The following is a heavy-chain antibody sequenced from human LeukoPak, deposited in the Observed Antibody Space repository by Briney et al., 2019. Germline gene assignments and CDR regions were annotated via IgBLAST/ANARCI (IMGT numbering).Heavy chain of an antibody. V-gene: IGHV1-2*02. D-gene: IGHD5-18*01. CDR1: GYTFTGYY. CDR2: INPNSGGT. Sequence: ASVKVSCKASGYTFTGYYMHWVRQAPGQGLEWMGWINPNSGGTNYAQKFQGRVTMTRDTSISTACMELSRLRSDDTAVYYCARAEPSYSYGYEFDYWGQGTLVTVSS. CDR3: ARAEPSYSYGYEFDY. J-gene: IGHJ4*02.